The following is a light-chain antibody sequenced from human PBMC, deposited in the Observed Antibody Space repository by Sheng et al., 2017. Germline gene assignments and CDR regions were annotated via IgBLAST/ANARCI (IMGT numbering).Light chain of an antibody. CDR1: SSDVGGYKY. Sequence: QSALTQPPSASGSPGQSVTISCTGTSSDVGGYKYVSWYQQHPGKAPKLMIYDVSNRLSGVSNRFSGSKSGNTASLTISGLQAEDEADYYCSSYRSSSTLEVFGTGTKVTVL. CDR2: DVS. CDR3: SSYRSSSTLEV. V-gene: IGLV2-14*01. J-gene: IGLJ1*01.